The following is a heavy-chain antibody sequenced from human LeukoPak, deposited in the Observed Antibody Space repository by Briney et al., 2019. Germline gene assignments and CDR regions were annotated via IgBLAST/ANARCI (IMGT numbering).Heavy chain of an antibody. Sequence: SETLSLTCTVSGGSISSYYWSWIRQPPGKGLEWIGYISYSGSTNFSPSLRRRATMSVDVSKNQFSLNLSSVTAADTAVYYCARIQNPRFGEYDCWGQGTLVTVSS. D-gene: IGHD3-10*01. J-gene: IGHJ4*02. CDR2: ISYSGST. CDR1: GGSISSYY. V-gene: IGHV4-59*01. CDR3: ARIQNPRFGEYDC.